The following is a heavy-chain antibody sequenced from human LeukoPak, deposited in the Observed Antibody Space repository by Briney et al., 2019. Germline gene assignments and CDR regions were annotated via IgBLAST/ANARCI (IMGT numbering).Heavy chain of an antibody. V-gene: IGHV1-69*13. D-gene: IGHD6-6*01. Sequence: GASVKVSCKASGGTFSSYAISWVRQAPGQGLEWMGGIIPIFGTANYAQEFQGRVTITADESTSTAYMELSSLRSEDTAVYYCARGIEEYSSSKDYYYYYMDVWGKGTTVTVSS. CDR3: ARGIEEYSSSKDYYYYYMDV. J-gene: IGHJ6*03. CDR1: GGTFSSYA. CDR2: IIPIFGTA.